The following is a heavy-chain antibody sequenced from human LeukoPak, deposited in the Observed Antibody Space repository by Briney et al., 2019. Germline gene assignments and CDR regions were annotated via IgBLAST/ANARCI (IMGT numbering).Heavy chain of an antibody. V-gene: IGHV4-4*07. CDR1: GGSISSYY. CDR2: IYTSGST. J-gene: IGHJ6*03. CDR3: ARSVVVVAATRYYYMDV. Sequence: SETLSLTCTVSGGSISSYYWSWIRQPAGKGLEWIGRIYTSGSTNYNPSLKSRVTMSVDTSKNQFSLKLSSVTAADTAVYYCARSVVVVAATRYYYMDVWGKGTSVTISS. D-gene: IGHD2-15*01.